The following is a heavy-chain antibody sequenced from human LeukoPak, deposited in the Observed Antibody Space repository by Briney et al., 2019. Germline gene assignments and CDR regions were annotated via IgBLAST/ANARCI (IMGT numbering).Heavy chain of an antibody. Sequence: PSQTLSLTCTVSGGSISSGDYYWSWIRRPPGKGLEWIGYIYYSGSTYYNPSLKSRVTISVDTSKNQFSLKLSSVTAADTAVYYCARVGVRGSYVDYWGQGTLVTVSS. V-gene: IGHV4-30-4*01. CDR1: GGSISSGDYY. CDR2: IYYSGST. J-gene: IGHJ4*02. CDR3: ARVGVRGSYVDY. D-gene: IGHD3-16*01.